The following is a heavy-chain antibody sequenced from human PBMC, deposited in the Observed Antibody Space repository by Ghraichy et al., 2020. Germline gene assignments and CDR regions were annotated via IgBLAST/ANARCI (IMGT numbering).Heavy chain of an antibody. CDR3: TTVLTYYYDSSGYYDAFDI. V-gene: IGHV3-15*01. Sequence: GGSLRLSCAASGFTFSNAWMSWVRQAPGKGLEWVGRIKSKTDGGTTDYAAPVKGRFTISRDDSKNTLYLQMNSLKTEDTAVYYCTTVLTYYYDSSGYYDAFDIWGQGTMVTVSS. CDR1: GFTFSNAW. CDR2: IKSKTDGGTT. J-gene: IGHJ3*02. D-gene: IGHD3-22*01.